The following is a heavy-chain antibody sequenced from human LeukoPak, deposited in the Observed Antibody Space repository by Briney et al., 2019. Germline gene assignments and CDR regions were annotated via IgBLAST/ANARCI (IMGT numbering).Heavy chain of an antibody. CDR3: ARNHTDIVVVTGGWFDP. Sequence: SETLSLTCTVSGGSISSSSYYWGWIRQPPGKGLEWIGSIYYSGSTLYNPSLKSRVTISVDTSKNQFSLKLTSVTAADTAVYYCARNHTDIVVVTGGWFDPWGQGTLVTVSS. D-gene: IGHD2-21*02. V-gene: IGHV4-39*01. J-gene: IGHJ5*02. CDR2: IYYSGST. CDR1: GGSISSSSYY.